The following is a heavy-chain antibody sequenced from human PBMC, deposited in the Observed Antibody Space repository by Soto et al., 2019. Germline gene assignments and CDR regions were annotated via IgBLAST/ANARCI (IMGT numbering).Heavy chain of an antibody. D-gene: IGHD3-3*01. J-gene: IGHJ3*02. Sequence: AGGSLRLCWGASGFTFGGYGRNWVRQAPGKGLEWVSSISSSSSYIYYADSVKGRFTISRDNAKNSLYLQMNSLRAEDTAVYYCARDRDYDFWSGLAAFDIWGQGTMVTGSS. CDR1: GFTFGGYG. CDR2: ISSSSSYI. V-gene: IGHV3-21*01. CDR3: ARDRDYDFWSGLAAFDI.